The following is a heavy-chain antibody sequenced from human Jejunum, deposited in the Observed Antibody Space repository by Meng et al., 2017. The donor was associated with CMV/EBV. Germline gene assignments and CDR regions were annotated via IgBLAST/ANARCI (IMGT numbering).Heavy chain of an antibody. CDR1: GFSFSDFA. D-gene: IGHD2/OR15-2a*01. J-gene: IGHJ4*02. Sequence: DVQLSESGGDFRQPGGSPTLSCAASGFSFSDFAMNWVRQAPGKGLEFVARISDSGHMTEYLDSVKGRFTISRDNSKNTVSLEMNSLRVEDTALYYCAKDLSVRSEFDSWGQGTLVTVSS. CDR2: ISDSGHMT. CDR3: AKDLSVRSEFDS. V-gene: IGHV3-23*01.